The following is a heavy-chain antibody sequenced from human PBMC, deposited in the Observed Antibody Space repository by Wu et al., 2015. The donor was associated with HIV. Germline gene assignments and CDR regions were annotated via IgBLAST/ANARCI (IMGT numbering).Heavy chain of an antibody. J-gene: IGHJ5*02. CDR3: ARDDNDYDFWSGYQRWFDP. CDR2: INPNSGGT. V-gene: IGHV1-2*02. Sequence: QVQLVQSGAEVKKPGASVKVSCKASGYTFTGYYMHWVRQAPGQGLEWMGWINPNSGGTNYAQKFQGRVTMTRDTSISTAYMELSRLRSDDTAVYYCARDDNDYDFWSGYQRWFDPWGQGTLVTVSS. CDR1: GYTFTGYY. D-gene: IGHD3-3*01.